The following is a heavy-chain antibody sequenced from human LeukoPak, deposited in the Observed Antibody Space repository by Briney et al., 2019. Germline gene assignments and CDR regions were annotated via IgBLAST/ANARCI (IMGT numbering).Heavy chain of an antibody. Sequence: KPSETLSPTCNISGVPITDYYRSWIRLAPRRGLEWVGYMYYSGDSNSNPSLEGRVTMSADTSTQQFSLSLTSVTGGDTAIYYCARELPSTGNWFDPWGEGILVTVSS. CDR1: GVPITDYY. V-gene: IGHV4-59*01. D-gene: IGHD4-11*01. CDR3: ARELPSTGNWFDP. J-gene: IGHJ5*02. CDR2: MYYSGDS.